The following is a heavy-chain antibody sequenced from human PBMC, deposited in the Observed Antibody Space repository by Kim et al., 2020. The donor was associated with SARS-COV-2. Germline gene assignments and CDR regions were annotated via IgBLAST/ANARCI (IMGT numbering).Heavy chain of an antibody. CDR3: ARVSATGRVYSYGNWFDP. J-gene: IGHJ5*02. D-gene: IGHD5-18*01. CDR1: GFTFSSYG. V-gene: IGHV3-33*05. Sequence: GGSLRLSCAASGFTFSSYGMHWVRQAPGKGLEWVAVISYDGSNKYYADSVKGRFTISRDNSKNTLYLQMNSLRAEDTAVYYCARVSATGRVYSYGNWFDPWGQGTLVTVSS. CDR2: ISYDGSNK.